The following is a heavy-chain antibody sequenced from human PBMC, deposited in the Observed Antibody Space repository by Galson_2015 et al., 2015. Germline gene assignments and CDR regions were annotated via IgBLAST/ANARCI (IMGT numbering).Heavy chain of an antibody. J-gene: IGHJ6*02. CDR2: VIPVFGTP. D-gene: IGHD5-12*01. V-gene: IGHV1-69*13. CDR3: SRAPMVATSQDFYYYGLDA. CDR1: GGSFTNYA. Sequence: SVKVSCKASGGSFTNYAISWVRQAPGQGLAWVGGVIPVFGTPNYAQKFQGRVTITADESTRTVYMEVSRLRSEDTAVYYCSRAPMVATSQDFYYYGLDAWGQGTTVTVSS.